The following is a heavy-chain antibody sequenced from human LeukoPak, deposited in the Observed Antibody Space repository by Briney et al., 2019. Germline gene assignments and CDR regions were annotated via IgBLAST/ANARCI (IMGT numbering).Heavy chain of an antibody. V-gene: IGHV3-21*06. CDR2: ISSDSSDI. CDR3: ASLPWLVRWIYY. CDR1: GFIVSSNY. D-gene: IGHD6-19*01. Sequence: GGSLRLSCAASGFIVSSNYMSWVRQAPGKGLEWVSSISSDSSDIHYVDSVKGRFTISRDNARNSLYLQMNNLRAEDTAVYFCASLPWLVRWIYYWGQGTLVTVSS. J-gene: IGHJ4*02.